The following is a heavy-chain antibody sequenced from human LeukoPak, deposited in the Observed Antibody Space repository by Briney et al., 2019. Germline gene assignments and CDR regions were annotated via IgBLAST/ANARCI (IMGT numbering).Heavy chain of an antibody. D-gene: IGHD6-19*01. CDR1: GFTFSSYS. J-gene: IGHJ4*02. CDR2: ISSSSSYI. V-gene: IGHV3-21*01. CDR3: ARDRGSGWYPNFDY. Sequence: GGSLRLSCAASGFTFSSYSMNWVRQAPGKGLEWVSSISSSSSYIYYADSVKGRFTISRDNAKNSLYLQMNSLRAEGTAVYYCARDRGSGWYPNFDYWGQGTLVTVSS.